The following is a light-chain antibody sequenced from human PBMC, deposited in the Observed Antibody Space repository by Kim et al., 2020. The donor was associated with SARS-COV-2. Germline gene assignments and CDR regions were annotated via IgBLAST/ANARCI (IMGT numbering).Light chain of an antibody. CDR3: QRYGGSPGT. Sequence: EVVLTQSPGTLSLSPGERATLSCRASHSISSQYLAWYQQKPGQAPRLLIYSSSSRATGIPDRFSGSGSGTDFTLTISRLKPEDFAIYYCQRYGGSPGTFGQGTKLEIK. CDR2: SSS. CDR1: HSISSQY. J-gene: IGKJ2*01. V-gene: IGKV3-20*01.